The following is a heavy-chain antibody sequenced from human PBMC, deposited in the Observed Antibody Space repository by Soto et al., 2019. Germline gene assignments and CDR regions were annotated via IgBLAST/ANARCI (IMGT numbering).Heavy chain of an antibody. CDR2: IIPIFGTA. CDR1: GGTFSSYA. V-gene: IGHV1-69*12. J-gene: IGHJ3*02. Sequence: QVQLVQSGAEVKKPGSSVKVSCKASGGTFSSYAISWVRQAPGQGLEWMGGIIPIFGTANYAQKFQGRVTITADESTSTAYMELSSLRSEDTAVXXXXXXXXXXXXXFDIWGQGTMVTVSS. CDR3: XXXXXXXXXXFDI.